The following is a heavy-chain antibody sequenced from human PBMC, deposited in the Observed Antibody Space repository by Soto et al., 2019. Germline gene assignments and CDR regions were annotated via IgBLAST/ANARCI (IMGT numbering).Heavy chain of an antibody. J-gene: IGHJ6*02. CDR2: IYYSGST. Sequence: PSETLSLTCTVSGGSISSGGYYWSWIRQHPGKGLEWIGYIYYSGSTYYNPSLKSRVTISVDTSKNQFSLKLSSVTAADTAVYYCAGDQGRYFDWDYYGMDVWGQGTTVTVSS. V-gene: IGHV4-31*03. D-gene: IGHD3-9*01. CDR3: AGDQGRYFDWDYYGMDV. CDR1: GGSISSGGYY.